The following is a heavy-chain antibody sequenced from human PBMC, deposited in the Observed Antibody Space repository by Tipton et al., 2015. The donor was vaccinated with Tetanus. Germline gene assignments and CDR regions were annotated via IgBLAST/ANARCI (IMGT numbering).Heavy chain of an antibody. CDR3: ARHQREGFLEWLLSSFDY. V-gene: IGHV4-31*03. Sequence: TLSLTCTVSGGSISSGGYYWSWIRQHPGKGLEWIGYIYYSGSTYYNPSLKSRVTISVDTSKNQFSLKLSSVTAADTAVYYCARHQREGFLEWLLSSFDYWGQGTLVTVSS. CDR2: IYYSGST. CDR1: GGSISSGGYY. D-gene: IGHD3-3*01. J-gene: IGHJ4*02.